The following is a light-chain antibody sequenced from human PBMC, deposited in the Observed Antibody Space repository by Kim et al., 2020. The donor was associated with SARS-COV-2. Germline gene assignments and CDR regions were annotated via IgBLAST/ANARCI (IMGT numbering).Light chain of an antibody. J-gene: IGLJ3*02. Sequence: APGERARSTCGGNNVGGESVNWYQQKPGQAPVLVIYYDSARPSGIPERFSGSNAGNTATLTISGVEAGDEADYYCQVWDTSIYHVLFGGGTQLTVL. CDR2: YDS. V-gene: IGLV3-21*04. CDR1: NVGGES. CDR3: QVWDTSIYHVL.